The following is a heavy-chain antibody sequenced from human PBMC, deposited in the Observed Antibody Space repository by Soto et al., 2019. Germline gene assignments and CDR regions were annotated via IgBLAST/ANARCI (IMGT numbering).Heavy chain of an antibody. CDR2: INSDGSST. Sequence: EVQLVESGGGLVQPGGSLRLSCAASGFTFSSYWMHWVRQAPGKGLVWVSRINSDGSSTSYADSVKGRFTISRDNAKNTLYLQMNSLRAEETAVYYCAREDRITIIGVVIKEGWFDPWGQGTLVTVSS. V-gene: IGHV3-74*01. CDR1: GFTFSSYW. CDR3: AREDRITIIGVVIKEGWFDP. J-gene: IGHJ5*02. D-gene: IGHD3-3*01.